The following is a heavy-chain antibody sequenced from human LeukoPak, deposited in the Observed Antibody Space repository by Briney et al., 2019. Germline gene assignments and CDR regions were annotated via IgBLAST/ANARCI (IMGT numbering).Heavy chain of an antibody. CDR3: ARLGYSYAGDFDY. J-gene: IGHJ4*02. CDR2: IWYDGSNK. D-gene: IGHD5-18*01. V-gene: IGHV3-33*08. Sequence: GGSLRLSCAASGFTFSSYAMHWVRQAPGKGLEWVAVIWYDGSNKYYADSVKGRFTISRDNSKNTLYLQMNSLRAEDTAVYYCARLGYSYAGDFDYWGQGTLVTVSS. CDR1: GFTFSSYA.